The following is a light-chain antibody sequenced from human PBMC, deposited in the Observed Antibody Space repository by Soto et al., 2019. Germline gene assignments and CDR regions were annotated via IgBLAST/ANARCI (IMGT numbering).Light chain of an antibody. Sequence: QSVLTQPPSASGTPGQRVTISCSGRRSNVGTNLVNWYQQLPGTAPKLLIYGNSNRPSGVPDRFSGSKSGTSASLAITGLQAEDEADYYCQSYDSSLSGYVFGTGTKLTVL. CDR3: QSYDSSLSGYV. CDR1: RSNVGTNL. CDR2: GNS. V-gene: IGLV1-40*01. J-gene: IGLJ1*01.